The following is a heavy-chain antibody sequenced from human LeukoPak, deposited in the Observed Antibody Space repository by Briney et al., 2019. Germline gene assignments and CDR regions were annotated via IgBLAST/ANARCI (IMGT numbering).Heavy chain of an antibody. CDR2: IKQDGREK. CDR3: ARDAQYYDILTGYYFEEEDY. J-gene: IGHJ4*02. Sequence: GGSLRLSCAASGFTFSSPWMSWVRQAPGKGLEWVPNIKQDGREKYYMDSVKGRFTISRDNAKNSLYLQMNSLRAEDTAVYYCARDAQYYDILTGYYFEEEDYWGQGTLVTVSS. D-gene: IGHD3-9*01. CDR1: GFTFSSPW. V-gene: IGHV3-7*01.